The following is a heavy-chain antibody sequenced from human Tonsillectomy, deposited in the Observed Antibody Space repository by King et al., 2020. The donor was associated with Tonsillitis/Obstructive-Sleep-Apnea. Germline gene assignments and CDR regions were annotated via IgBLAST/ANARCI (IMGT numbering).Heavy chain of an antibody. CDR3: ARGPNYSSSWYNY. D-gene: IGHD6-13*01. CDR2: INHSGST. CDR1: GGSFSGYY. J-gene: IGHJ4*02. Sequence: VQLQHWGAGLLKPSETLSLTCAVYGGSFSGYYWSWIRQPPGKGLEWIGEINHSGSTNYNPSLKSRVTISVDTSKNQFSLKLSSVTAADTAVYYCARGPNYSSSWYNYWGQGTLVTVSS. V-gene: IGHV4-34*01.